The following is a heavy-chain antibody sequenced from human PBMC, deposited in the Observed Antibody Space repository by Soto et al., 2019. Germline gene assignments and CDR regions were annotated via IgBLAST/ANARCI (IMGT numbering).Heavy chain of an antibody. CDR1: GGSINDYY. J-gene: IGHJ4*01. V-gene: IGHV4-59*01. CDR3: VAGPDRAKSAY. Sequence: SETLSLTCTVSGGSINDYYWSWTRQPPGKGLEWIAYGLRPDYTGYNPSLRNRVTISSDTSKNQFSLRLISLTAADTAVYYCVAGPDRAKSAYWGQGTLVTVSS. CDR2: GLRPDYT.